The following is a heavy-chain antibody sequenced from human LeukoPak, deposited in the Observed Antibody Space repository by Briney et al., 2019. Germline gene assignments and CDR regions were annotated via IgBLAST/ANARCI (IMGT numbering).Heavy chain of an antibody. CDR1: GGSISSSSYY. J-gene: IGHJ4*02. D-gene: IGHD3-22*01. V-gene: IGHV4-39*07. CDR2: IYYSGST. Sequence: SETLSLTCTVSGGSISSSSYYWGWIRQPPGEGLEWIGSIYYSGSTYYNPSLKSRVTISVDTSMNQFSLKLSSVTAADTAVYYCARQVYYYDLLDYWGQGILVTVSS. CDR3: ARQVYYYDLLDY.